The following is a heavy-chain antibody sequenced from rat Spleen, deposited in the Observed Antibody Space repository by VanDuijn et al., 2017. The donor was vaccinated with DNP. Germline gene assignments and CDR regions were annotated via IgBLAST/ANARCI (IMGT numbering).Heavy chain of an antibody. Sequence: EVQLVESGGGLVQPGDSLKLSCAASGFTFSDYNMAWVRQAPKKGLEWVASINTDGGGTYYPDSVKGRFTISRNNAEKTVHLQMNSLRSEDTATYYCASWAPIAPISTSNYWGQGVMVTVSS. J-gene: IGHJ2*01. CDR1: GFTFSDYN. V-gene: IGHV5S10*01. CDR2: INTDGGGT. D-gene: IGHD1-2*01. CDR3: ASWAPIAPISTSNY.